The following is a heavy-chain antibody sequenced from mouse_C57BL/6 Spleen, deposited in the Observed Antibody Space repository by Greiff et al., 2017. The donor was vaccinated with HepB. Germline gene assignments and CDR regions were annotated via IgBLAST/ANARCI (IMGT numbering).Heavy chain of an antibody. J-gene: IGHJ2*01. D-gene: IGHD3-2*02. CDR2: IDPSDSYT. Sequence: VQLQQPGAELVKPGASVKLSCKASGYTFTSYWMQWVQQRPGQGLEWIGEIDPSDSYTNYNQKFKGKATLTVDTSSSTAYMQLSSLTSEDSAVYYCARRTAQAFDYWGQGTTLTVSS. CDR1: GYTFTSYW. CDR3: ARRTAQAFDY. V-gene: IGHV1-50*01.